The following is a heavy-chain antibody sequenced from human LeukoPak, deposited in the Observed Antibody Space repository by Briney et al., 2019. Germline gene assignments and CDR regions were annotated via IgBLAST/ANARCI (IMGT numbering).Heavy chain of an antibody. CDR1: GFTFSSYE. Sequence: GGSLRLSCAASGFTFSSYEMNWVRQAPGKGLEWVSYISSSGSTIYYADSVKGRFTISRDNAKNSLYLQMNSLRAEDTAVYYCARNSGYDSTGWFDPWGQGTLVTVSS. D-gene: IGHD5-12*01. J-gene: IGHJ5*02. V-gene: IGHV3-48*03. CDR3: ARNSGYDSTGWFDP. CDR2: ISSSGSTI.